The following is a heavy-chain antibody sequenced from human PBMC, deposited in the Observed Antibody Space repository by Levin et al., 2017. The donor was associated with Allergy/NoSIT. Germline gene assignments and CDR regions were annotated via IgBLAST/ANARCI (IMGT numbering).Heavy chain of an antibody. CDR1: GYTLTELS. J-gene: IGHJ4*02. V-gene: IGHV1-24*01. Sequence: ASVKVSCKVSGYTLTELSMHWVRQAPGKGLEWMGGFDPEDGETIYAQKFQGRVTMTEDTSTDTAYMELSSLRSEDTAVYYCATDLMVTTHWERAYWGQGTLVTVSS. D-gene: IGHD4-17*01. CDR3: ATDLMVTTHWERAY. CDR2: FDPEDGET.